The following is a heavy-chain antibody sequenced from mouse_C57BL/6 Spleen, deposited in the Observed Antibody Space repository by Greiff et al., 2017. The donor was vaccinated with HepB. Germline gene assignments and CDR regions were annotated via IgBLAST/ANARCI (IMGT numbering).Heavy chain of an antibody. CDR1: GFSLTSYG. D-gene: IGHD1-1*01. Sequence: QVQLKQSGPGLVQPSQSLSITCTVSGFSLTSYGVHWVRQSPGKGLEWLGVIWSGGSTDYNAAFISRLSISKDNSKSQVFFKMNSLQADDTAIYYCARVGSSPYYFDYWGQGTTLTVSS. J-gene: IGHJ2*01. CDR2: IWSGGST. V-gene: IGHV2-2*01. CDR3: ARVGSSPYYFDY.